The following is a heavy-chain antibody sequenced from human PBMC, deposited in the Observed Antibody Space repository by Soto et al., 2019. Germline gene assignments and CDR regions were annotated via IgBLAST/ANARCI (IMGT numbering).Heavy chain of an antibody. D-gene: IGHD3-10*01. J-gene: IGHJ4*02. CDR1: GVTCSSYW. Sequence: GGSRRHSCSAAGVTCSSYWMSWVRQATGKGLEWVANIKQDGCEKDYVDSVKGRFTISRDNAKNSLYLQMNSLRAEDTALFFCARGPYYYDSGSYFELFAHWGQGTLVTVSS. CDR2: IKQDGCEK. CDR3: ARGPYYYDSGSYFELFAH. V-gene: IGHV3-7*01.